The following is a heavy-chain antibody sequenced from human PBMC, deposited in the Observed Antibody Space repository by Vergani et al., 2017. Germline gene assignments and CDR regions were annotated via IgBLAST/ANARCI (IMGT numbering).Heavy chain of an antibody. J-gene: IGHJ4*02. CDR3: AWDHLTGGFDWLFSPLDY. D-gene: IGHD3-9*01. Sequence: QVQLVQSGAEVKKPGSSVKVSCKASGGTFSSYAISWVRQAPGQGLEWMGRIIPIFGTANYAQKFQGRVTITADESTSTAYMELSSLRSGETAVYYCAWDHLTGGFDWLFSPLDYWSQGTLVTVSS. CDR1: GGTFSSYA. CDR2: IIPIFGTA. V-gene: IGHV1-69*13.